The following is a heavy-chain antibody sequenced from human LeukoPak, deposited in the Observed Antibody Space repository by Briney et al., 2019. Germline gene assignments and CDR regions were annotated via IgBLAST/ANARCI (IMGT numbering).Heavy chain of an antibody. CDR1: GGSISSGGYY. V-gene: IGHV4-31*03. D-gene: IGHD6-19*01. CDR3: AIDYSSGWYAGGY. Sequence: SETLSLTCTVSGGSISSGGYYWSWIRQHPGKGLEWIGYIYYSVSTYYNPSLKSRVTISVDTSKNQFSLKLSSVTAADTAVYYCAIDYSSGWYAGGYWGQGTLVTVSS. CDR2: IYYSVST. J-gene: IGHJ4*02.